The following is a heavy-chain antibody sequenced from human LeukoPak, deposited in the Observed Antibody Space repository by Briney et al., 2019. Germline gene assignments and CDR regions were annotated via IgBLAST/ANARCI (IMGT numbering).Heavy chain of an antibody. Sequence: ASVKVSCKASGYTFTSYYMHWVRQAPGQGLEWMGIINPSGGSTSYAQKFQGRVTMTRDTSTSTVYMELSSLRSEDTAVYYCAREGPSDCSSTSCYYDYWGQGTLVTVSS. CDR1: GYTFTSYY. CDR3: AREGPSDCSSTSCYYDY. D-gene: IGHD2-2*01. V-gene: IGHV1-46*01. J-gene: IGHJ4*02. CDR2: INPSGGST.